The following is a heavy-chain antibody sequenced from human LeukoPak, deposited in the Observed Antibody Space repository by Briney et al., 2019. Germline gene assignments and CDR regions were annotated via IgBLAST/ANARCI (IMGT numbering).Heavy chain of an antibody. CDR3: ARAFRGWPFDY. Sequence: GALRLSCAASGFTFSSYEMNWVRQAPGNGLEWVSYISSSGSTIYYADSVKGRFTISRDNAKNSLYLQMNSLRAEDTAVYYCARAFRGWPFDYWGQGTLVTVSS. D-gene: IGHD6-19*01. V-gene: IGHV3-48*03. CDR2: ISSSGSTI. CDR1: GFTFSSYE. J-gene: IGHJ4*02.